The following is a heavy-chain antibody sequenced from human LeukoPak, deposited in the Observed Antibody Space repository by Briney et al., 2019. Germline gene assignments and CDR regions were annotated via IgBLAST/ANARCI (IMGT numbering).Heavy chain of an antibody. V-gene: IGHV3-23*01. Sequence: TGGSVPHLRVVSGFRHCSVVVSLVGQAPGKGLEWVSVSSGSDDSTHYADSVKGRFIMSRVNSENTLYLQMNSLRAEDTAVYYCTKDLMTGYSSCWYLGYWGQGTLVTVSS. J-gene: IGHJ4*02. CDR2: SSGSDDST. CDR3: TKDLMTGYSSCWYLGY. D-gene: IGHD6-19*01. CDR1: GFRHCSVV.